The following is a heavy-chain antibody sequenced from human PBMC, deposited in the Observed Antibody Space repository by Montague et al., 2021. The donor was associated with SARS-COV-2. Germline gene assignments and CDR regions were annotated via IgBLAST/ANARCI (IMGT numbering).Heavy chain of an antibody. V-gene: IGHV3-23*01. CDR1: GFTFSNYA. D-gene: IGHD3-3*01. J-gene: IGHJ4*02. Sequence: SLRLSCAASGFTFSNYAMNWVRQAPGKGLEWVSAISGSGGSTYYADSVKGRFTISRDNSKNTLYLQMNSLRAEGTAVYYCAKDRYYDFWSGYYFDYWGQGTLVTVSS. CDR2: ISGSGGST. CDR3: AKDRYYDFWSGYYFDY.